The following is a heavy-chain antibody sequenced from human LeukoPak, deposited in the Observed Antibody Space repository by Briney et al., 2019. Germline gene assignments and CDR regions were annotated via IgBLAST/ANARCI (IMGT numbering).Heavy chain of an antibody. CDR1: GYTFTSYG. D-gene: IGHD3-10*01. V-gene: IGHV1-18*04. Sequence: ASVKVSCKASGYTFTSYGISWVRQAPGQGLEWMGWISAYNGNTNYAQKLQGRVTMTTDTSTSTAYMELRSLRSDDTAVYYCARSGGSGSSQDDAFDIWGQGTMVTVSS. J-gene: IGHJ3*02. CDR2: ISAYNGNT. CDR3: ARSGGSGSSQDDAFDI.